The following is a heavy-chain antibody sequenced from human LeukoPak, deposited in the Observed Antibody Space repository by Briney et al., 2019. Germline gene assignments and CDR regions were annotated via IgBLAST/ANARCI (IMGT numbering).Heavy chain of an antibody. CDR2: IYPGDSDT. CDR1: GYSLTSYW. CDR3: ARPRYYYDSSGYYYI. D-gene: IGHD3-22*01. Sequence: GESLKISCKGSGYSLTSYWIGWVRQMPGKGLEWMGIIYPGDSDTRYSPSFQGQVTISADKSISTAYLQWSSLKASDTAMYYCARPRYYYDSSGYYYIWGQGTLVTVSS. J-gene: IGHJ4*02. V-gene: IGHV5-51*01.